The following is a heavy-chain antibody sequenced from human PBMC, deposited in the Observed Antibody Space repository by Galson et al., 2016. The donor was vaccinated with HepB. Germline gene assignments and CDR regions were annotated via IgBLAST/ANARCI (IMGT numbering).Heavy chain of an antibody. CDR2: INVGSDDT. J-gene: IGHJ4*01. Sequence: QSGAEVKKSGASVQISCEASGYTFTSNSMHWVRQAPGQGLDWMGWINVGSDDTQYSQTFQGRVTITRDTSANTVYTELSSLRSEDTAVYYCARDSNINWWGGHDYWGQGSLVIVSS. D-gene: IGHD2-8*02. V-gene: IGHV1-3*01. CDR3: ARDSNINWWGGHDY. CDR1: GYTFTSNS.